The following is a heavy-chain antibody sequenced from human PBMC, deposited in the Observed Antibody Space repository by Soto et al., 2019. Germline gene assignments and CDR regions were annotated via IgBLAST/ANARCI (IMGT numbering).Heavy chain of an antibody. Sequence: QVQLVESGGGVVQPGRSLRLSCAASGFTFSSYVTHWVRQAPGKGLEWVAVISYDGSNKYYADSVKGRFTISRDNSKNTLYLQMNSLRAEDTAVYYCAPTWRMDAFDIWGQGTMVTVSS. V-gene: IGHV3-30-3*01. CDR2: ISYDGSNK. D-gene: IGHD2-8*01. CDR1: GFTFSSYV. J-gene: IGHJ3*02. CDR3: APTWRMDAFDI.